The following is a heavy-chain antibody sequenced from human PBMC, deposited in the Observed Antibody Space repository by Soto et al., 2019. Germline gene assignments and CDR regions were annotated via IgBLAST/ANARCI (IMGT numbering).Heavy chain of an antibody. J-gene: IGHJ6*02. V-gene: IGHV3-23*01. Sequence: GGSLRLSCAASGFTFSSYAMSWVRQAPGKGLEWVSAISGSGGSTYYADSVKGRFTISRDNSKNTLYLQMNSLRAEDTAVYYCAKDLAIAVAGTYYYYGMDVWGQGTTVTVSS. CDR1: GFTFSSYA. CDR2: ISGSGGST. CDR3: AKDLAIAVAGTYYYYGMDV. D-gene: IGHD6-19*01.